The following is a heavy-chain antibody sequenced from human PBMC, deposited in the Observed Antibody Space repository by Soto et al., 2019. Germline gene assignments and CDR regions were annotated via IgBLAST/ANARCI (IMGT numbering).Heavy chain of an antibody. D-gene: IGHD5-18*01. Sequence: GGSLRLSCAASGFTFSSYAMHWVRQAPGKGLERVAVISYDGSNKYYADSVKGRFTISRDNSKNTLYLQMNSLRAEDTAMYYCARDPLWGTAMVLWYFELWGRGTLVTVSS. V-gene: IGHV3-30-3*01. CDR2: ISYDGSNK. CDR3: ARDPLWGTAMVLWYFEL. CDR1: GFTFSSYA. J-gene: IGHJ2*01.